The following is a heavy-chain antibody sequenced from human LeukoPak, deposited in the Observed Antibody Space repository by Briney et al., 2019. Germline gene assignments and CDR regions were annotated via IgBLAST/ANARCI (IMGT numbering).Heavy chain of an antibody. Sequence: ASVKVSCKASGYTFTSYGISWVRQAPGQGLEWMGWISAYNGNTNYAQKLQGRVTMTTDTSTSTAYMELRSLRSNDTAVYYCARDDYDSSGYYYPYYFDYWGQGTLVTVSS. V-gene: IGHV1-18*01. CDR2: ISAYNGNT. D-gene: IGHD3-22*01. CDR1: GYTFTSYG. J-gene: IGHJ4*02. CDR3: ARDDYDSSGYYYPYYFDY.